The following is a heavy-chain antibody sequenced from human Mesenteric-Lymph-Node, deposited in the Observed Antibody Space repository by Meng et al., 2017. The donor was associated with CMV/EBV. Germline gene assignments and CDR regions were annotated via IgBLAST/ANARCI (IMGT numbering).Heavy chain of an antibody. CDR2: INHSGST. D-gene: IGHD3-9*01. CDR1: GGSFSGYY. V-gene: IGHV4-34*02. Sequence: VEVPQWCAGLLKHSWTLSVTCAVYGGSFSGYYWNWIRQSPEKGLEWIGEINHSGSTTYNPSFTSRIIISVDTSTNQISLNMSSVTAADTAVYYCARGSSYDILTGYFDYWGQGALVTVSS. J-gene: IGHJ4*02. CDR3: ARGSSYDILTGYFDY.